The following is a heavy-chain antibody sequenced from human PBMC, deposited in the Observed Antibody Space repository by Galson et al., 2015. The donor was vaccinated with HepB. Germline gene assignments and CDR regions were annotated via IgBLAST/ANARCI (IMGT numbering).Heavy chain of an antibody. Sequence: SLRLSCAASGFTVSSNYMSWVRQASGKGLEWVAVIWYDGSNKYYADSVKGRFTISRDNSKNTLYLQMNSLRAEDTAVYYCARDFQYSSGWYGYWGQGTLVTVSS. J-gene: IGHJ4*02. CDR2: IWYDGSNK. CDR1: GFTVSSNY. V-gene: IGHV3-33*08. CDR3: ARDFQYSSGWYGY. D-gene: IGHD6-19*01.